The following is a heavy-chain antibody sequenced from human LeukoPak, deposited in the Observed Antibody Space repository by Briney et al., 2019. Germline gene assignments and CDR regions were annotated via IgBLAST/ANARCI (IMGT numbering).Heavy chain of an antibody. Sequence: GRSLRLSCAASGFTFSSYPMHWVRQAPGKGLEWVAATSFDGGKKYYVDSGKGRFTISRDNSKNTLYLQMNSLRAEDTAVYYCARPFYDSSGYDAFDIWGQGTMVTVSS. CDR1: GFTFSSYP. CDR3: ARPFYDSSGYDAFDI. D-gene: IGHD3-22*01. V-gene: IGHV3-30-3*02. CDR2: TSFDGGKK. J-gene: IGHJ3*02.